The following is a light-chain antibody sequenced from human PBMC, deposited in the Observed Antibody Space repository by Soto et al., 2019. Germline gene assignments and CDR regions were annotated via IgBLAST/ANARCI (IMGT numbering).Light chain of an antibody. J-gene: IGKJ2*01. Sequence: EIVLTQSPGTLSLSPGERATLSCRASQSVSSSYLAWYQRKPGQAPRLLIYGASSRATGIPDRFSGSGSGTDFTLTIIRLEPEDFAVYYCQQYGSSPPTFGQGTKLEIK. CDR2: GAS. V-gene: IGKV3-20*01. CDR3: QQYGSSPPT. CDR1: QSVSSSY.